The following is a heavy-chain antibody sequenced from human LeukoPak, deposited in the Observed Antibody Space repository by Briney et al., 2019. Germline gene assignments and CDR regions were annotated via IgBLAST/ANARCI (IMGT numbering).Heavy chain of an antibody. CDR1: GGSISSYY. CDR3: AREGGYRGYVPSPAFDY. D-gene: IGHD5-12*01. V-gene: IGHV4-59*01. CDR2: IYYSGST. Sequence: PSETLSLTCTVSGGSISSYYWSWIRQPPGKGLEWIGYIYYSGSTNYNPSLKSRVTISVDTSKNQFSLKLSSVTAADTAVYYCAREGGYRGYVPSPAFDYWGQGTLGTVSS. J-gene: IGHJ4*02.